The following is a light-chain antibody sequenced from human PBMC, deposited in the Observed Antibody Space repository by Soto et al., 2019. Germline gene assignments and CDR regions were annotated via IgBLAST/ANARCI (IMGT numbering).Light chain of an antibody. CDR1: QSVLYSSNDKNY. CDR3: QQYYTAPRT. Sequence: DIVMTQSPDSLAVSLGERATINCKSSQSVLYSSNDKNYLAWYQQKPGRPPKLIIYWASTRESGVPDRFSGSGSGTDFTLTISSLQAEDVAVYYCQQYYTAPRTFGQGTKLEIK. J-gene: IGKJ2*02. V-gene: IGKV4-1*01. CDR2: WAS.